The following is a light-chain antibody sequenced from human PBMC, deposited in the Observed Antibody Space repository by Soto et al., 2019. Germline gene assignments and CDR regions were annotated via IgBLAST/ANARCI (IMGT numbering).Light chain of an antibody. J-gene: IGKJ5*01. Sequence: DIQMTQSPSSLSASVGDRVTVTCRTSQNINNYLNWYQQRPGKAPKLLIYSTSTVQSGVPLRFSGSVSGTNFTLTINSLQPEDFATYFCEQTYSTPVTFSQGTRLEIK. CDR1: QNINNY. CDR3: EQTYSTPVT. CDR2: STS. V-gene: IGKV1-39*01.